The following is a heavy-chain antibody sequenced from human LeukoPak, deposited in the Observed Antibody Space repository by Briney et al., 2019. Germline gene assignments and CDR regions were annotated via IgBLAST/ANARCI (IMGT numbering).Heavy chain of an antibody. CDR1: GYTFTGFY. V-gene: IGHV1-2*02. Sequence: ASVRVSCKASGYTFTGFYLHWVRQAPGQGLEWVGWINPNSGDTKYAQKFHGRVAMTRDTSIKTAYMELSRLTSDDTAVYYCARVTRFQRNLPSVGSELGYWGQGTLVTVSS. CDR3: ARVTRFQRNLPSVGSELGY. CDR2: INPNSGDT. J-gene: IGHJ4*02. D-gene: IGHD3-10*01.